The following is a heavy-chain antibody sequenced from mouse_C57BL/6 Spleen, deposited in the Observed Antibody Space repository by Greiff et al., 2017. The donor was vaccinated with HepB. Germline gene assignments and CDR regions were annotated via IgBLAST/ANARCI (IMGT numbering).Heavy chain of an antibody. J-gene: IGHJ4*01. D-gene: IGHD2-4*01. V-gene: IGHV5-9*01. CDR3: ARNDLTDYDYDVYYAMDY. CDR1: GFTFSSYT. Sequence: DVKLVESGGGLVKPGGSLKLSCAASGFTFSSYTMSWVRQTPEKRLEWVATISGGGGNTYYPDSVKGRFTISRDNAKNTLYLQMSSLRSEDTAWYYCARNDLTDYDYDVYYAMDYWGQGTSVTVSS. CDR2: ISGGGGNT.